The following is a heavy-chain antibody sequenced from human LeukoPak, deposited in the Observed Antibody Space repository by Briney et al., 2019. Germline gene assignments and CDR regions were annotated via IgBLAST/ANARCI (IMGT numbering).Heavy chain of an antibody. CDR3: ARAGGSLTVGATF. CDR1: GYTFTGYY. D-gene: IGHD1-26*01. V-gene: IGHV1-2*02. CDR2: INPNSGGT. Sequence: ASVKVSCKASGYTFTGYYMHWVRQAPGQGLEWMGWINPNSGGTNYAQKFQGRVTMTRDTSISTAYMELSRLRSDDTAVYYCARAGGSLTVGATFWGQGTLVTVSS. J-gene: IGHJ4*02.